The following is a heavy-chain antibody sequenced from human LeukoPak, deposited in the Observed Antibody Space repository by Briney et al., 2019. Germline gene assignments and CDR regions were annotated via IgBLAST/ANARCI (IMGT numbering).Heavy chain of an antibody. V-gene: IGHV3-11*01. CDR2: ISSSGSTI. CDR3: ARGHQWLEYNWFDP. CDR1: GFTFSDYY. Sequence: GGSLRLSCAASGFTFSDYYMNWIRQAPGKGLEWVSYISSSGSTIYYADSVKDRFTISRDNAKNSLYLQMNSLRAEDTAVYYCARGHQWLEYNWFDPWGQGTLVTVSS. J-gene: IGHJ5*02. D-gene: IGHD6-19*01.